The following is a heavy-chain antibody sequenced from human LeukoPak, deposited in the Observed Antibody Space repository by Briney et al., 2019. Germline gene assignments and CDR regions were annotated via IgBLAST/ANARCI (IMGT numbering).Heavy chain of an antibody. CDR2: INHSGST. J-gene: IGHJ6*03. CDR1: GGSFSGYY. V-gene: IGHV4-34*01. CDR3: ARQSGSYGVYYYYMDV. D-gene: IGHD1-26*01. Sequence: SETLSLTCAVYGGSFSGYYWSWIRQPPGKGLEWIGEINHSGSTNYNPSLKSRVTISVDTSKNQFSLKLSSVTAADTAVYYCARQSGSYGVYYYYMDVWGKGTTVTISS.